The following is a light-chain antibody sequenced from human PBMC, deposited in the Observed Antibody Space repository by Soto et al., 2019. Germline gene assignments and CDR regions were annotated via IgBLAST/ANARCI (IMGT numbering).Light chain of an antibody. CDR1: QSVSSN. Sequence: DIGTTLSRATLSVTPGESATLSCGASQSVSSNLAWHQQKPGQAPRILMYDASTRATGISARFSGSGSGTEFTLTISSLQSEDFTVYYCQQYHNWPITLGQVALLEI. V-gene: IGKV3-15*01. J-gene: IGKJ5*01. CDR3: QQYHNWPIT. CDR2: DAS.